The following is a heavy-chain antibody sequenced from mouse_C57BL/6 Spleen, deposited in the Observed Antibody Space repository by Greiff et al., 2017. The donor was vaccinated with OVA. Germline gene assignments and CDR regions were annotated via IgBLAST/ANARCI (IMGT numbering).Heavy chain of an antibody. CDR2: IYPGDGDT. V-gene: IGHV1-80*01. CDR3: AREGDYLAWFAY. J-gene: IGHJ3*01. Sequence: VKLMESGAELVKPGASVKISCKASGYAFSSYWMNWVKQRPGKGLEWIGQIYPGDGDTNYNGKFKGKATLTADKSSSTAYMQLSSLTSEDSAVYFCAREGDYLAWFAYWGQGTLVTVSA. D-gene: IGHD1-1*01. CDR1: GYAFSSYW.